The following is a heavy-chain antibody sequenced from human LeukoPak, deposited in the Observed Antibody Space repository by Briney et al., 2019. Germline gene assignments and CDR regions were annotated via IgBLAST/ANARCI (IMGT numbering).Heavy chain of an antibody. CDR3: SRDGYSYGYSLDY. CDR1: GFTFSSYS. V-gene: IGHV3-21*01. CDR2: ISSSSSYI. Sequence: GGSLRLSCAASGFTFSSYSMNWVRQAPGKGLEWVSSISSSSSYIYYADSVKGRFTIPRDNAKNSLYLQMNSLRAEDTAVYFCSRDGYSYGYSLDYWGQGTLVTVSS. J-gene: IGHJ4*02. D-gene: IGHD5-18*01.